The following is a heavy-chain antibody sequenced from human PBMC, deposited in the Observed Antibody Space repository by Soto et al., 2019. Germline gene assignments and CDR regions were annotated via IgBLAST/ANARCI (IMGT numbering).Heavy chain of an antibody. CDR1: GFTFNSYI. CDR3: ARDRYYYDSSGYLETKINYYYYGMDV. Sequence: PGGSLRLSCAASGFTFNSYIMSWVRQAPGKGLEWVSGISGSGGSTYYADSVKGRFTISRDNSKNTLYLQMNSLRAEDTAVYYCARDRYYYDSSGYLETKINYYYYGMDVWGQGTTVTVSS. CDR2: ISGSGGST. J-gene: IGHJ6*02. V-gene: IGHV3-23*01. D-gene: IGHD3-22*01.